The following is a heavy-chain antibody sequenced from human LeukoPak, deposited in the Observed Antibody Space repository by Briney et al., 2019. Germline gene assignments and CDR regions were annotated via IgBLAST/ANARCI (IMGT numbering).Heavy chain of an antibody. V-gene: IGHV4-39*01. CDR1: GGFMRRRANY. CDR3: AHSSGMVTPNWSHS. CDR2: IYYGGST. D-gene: IGHD3-3*01. J-gene: IGHJ5*01. Sequence: SETLSLTSTVCGGFMRRRANYGGWIRQPQGKGLEWIGSIYYGGSTYYNPSLKSRVTISIDTSKNQFSLNLPSVTAAASGVYYCAHSSGMVTPNWSHSGGQGTLVTVSS.